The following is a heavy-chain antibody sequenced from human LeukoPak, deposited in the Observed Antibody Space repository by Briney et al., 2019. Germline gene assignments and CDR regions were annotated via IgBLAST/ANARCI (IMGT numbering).Heavy chain of an antibody. D-gene: IGHD6-13*01. CDR3: AREYSSSWSDFDY. Sequence: PGGSLRLSCAASGFTFSSYEMNWVRQAPGKGLEWVSYISSSGSTIYYADSVKGRFTISRDNAKNSLYLQMNSLRAEDTAVYYCAREYSSSWSDFDYWGQGTLVTVSS. CDR2: ISSSGSTI. V-gene: IGHV3-48*03. CDR1: GFTFSSYE. J-gene: IGHJ4*02.